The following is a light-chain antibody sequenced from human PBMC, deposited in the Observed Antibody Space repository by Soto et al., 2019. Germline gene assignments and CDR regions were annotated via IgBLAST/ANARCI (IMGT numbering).Light chain of an antibody. J-gene: IGLJ1*01. Sequence: QPVLTQAPSASASLGASVKLTCTLSSGHSSYSIAWLQQQPEKGPRYLMKLNSDGSHDKGDGIPDRFSGSSSGAERYLTISTLQSEDEADYYCQTWGAGIHVFGSGTKVTVL. CDR2: LNSDGSH. CDR3: QTWGAGIHV. V-gene: IGLV4-69*01. CDR1: SGHSSYS.